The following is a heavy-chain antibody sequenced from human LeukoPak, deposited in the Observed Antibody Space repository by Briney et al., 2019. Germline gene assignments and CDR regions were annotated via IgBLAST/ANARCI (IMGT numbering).Heavy chain of an antibody. CDR3: ARGNPIDR. Sequence: PGGSLRLSCAASGFTFSSFEMNWVRQAPGKGLEWVSYIASSGGLIYYADSVKGRFTISRDNAGNSLCLQMNSLRAEVTAVYDGARGNPIDRGGQRTPVT. CDR1: GFTFSSFE. D-gene: IGHD1-14*01. J-gene: IGHJ5*02. CDR2: IASSGGLI. V-gene: IGHV3-48*03.